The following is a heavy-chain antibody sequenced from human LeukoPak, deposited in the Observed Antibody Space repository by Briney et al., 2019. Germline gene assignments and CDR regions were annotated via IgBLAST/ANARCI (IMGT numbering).Heavy chain of an antibody. CDR2: ISGSAGST. D-gene: IGHD3-9*01. V-gene: IGHV3-23*01. Sequence: GGSLRLSCAASGFTFSSYEMNWVRQAPGKGLEWVSSISGSAGSTYSAEFVMGRFTISRDNAKNALFLQMNSLRVEDTAIYYCGKSTRSPVLQYFDSPPYYMDVWGKGTTVIISS. J-gene: IGHJ6*03. CDR3: GKSTRSPVLQYFDSPPYYMDV. CDR1: GFTFSSYE.